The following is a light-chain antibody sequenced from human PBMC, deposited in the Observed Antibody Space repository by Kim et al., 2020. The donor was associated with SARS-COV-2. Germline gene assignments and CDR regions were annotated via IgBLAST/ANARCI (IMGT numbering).Light chain of an antibody. CDR3: QVWDSSSDHVI. CDR2: YDN. Sequence: SYELTQPPSVSVAPGKTARITCGGSKIGSKSVHWYQQRPGQAPVLVIYYDNDRPSGIPERFSGSNSGNTATLTISRVEAGDEADYYCQVWDSSSDHVIFGGGTQLTV. J-gene: IGLJ2*01. V-gene: IGLV3-21*04. CDR1: KIGSKS.